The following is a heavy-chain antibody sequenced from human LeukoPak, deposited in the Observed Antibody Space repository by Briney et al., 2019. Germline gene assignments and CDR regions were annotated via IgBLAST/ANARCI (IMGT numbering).Heavy chain of an antibody. D-gene: IGHD4-17*01. CDR1: GFTFSDYY. CDR3: ARDRLTVTTDFDY. CDR2: ISSSGSTI. Sequence: PGGSLRLSCAASGFTFSDYYMSWLRQAPGKGLEWVSYISSSGSTIYYADSVKGRFTISRDNAKNSLYLQMNSLRAEDTAVYYCARDRLTVTTDFDYWGQGTLVTVSS. V-gene: IGHV3-11*01. J-gene: IGHJ4*02.